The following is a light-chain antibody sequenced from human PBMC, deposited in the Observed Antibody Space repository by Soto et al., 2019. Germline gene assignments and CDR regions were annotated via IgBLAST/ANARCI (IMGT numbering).Light chain of an antibody. V-gene: IGLV1-44*01. CDR3: ALWDDSLNGWV. CDR2: SNH. J-gene: IGLJ3*02. Sequence: QSVLTQPPSASGTPGQRVTISCSGSSSNIGSNPVNWYQQLPGTAPKLLIYSNHQRPSGVPDRFSGSKSGTSASLAISGLQSEDEADYYCALWDDSLNGWVFGGGTKHTVL. CDR1: SSNIGSNP.